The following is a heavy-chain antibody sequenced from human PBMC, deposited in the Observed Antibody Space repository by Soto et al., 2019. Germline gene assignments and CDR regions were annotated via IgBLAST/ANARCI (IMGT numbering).Heavy chain of an antibody. CDR3: ARGWGYDSNDYYYAY. D-gene: IGHD3-22*01. V-gene: IGHV1-69*01. J-gene: IGHJ4*02. Sequence: QVQLVQSGAEVRKPGSSVKVSCKASGGTFSRHAISWVRQAPGQGLEWMGGIIHIFGTANHAQKYQGRVTIIADESTSTVYMELSSLSSDDTAMYYCARGWGYDSNDYYYAYWGQGNLVIVSS. CDR1: GGTFSRHA. CDR2: IIHIFGTA.